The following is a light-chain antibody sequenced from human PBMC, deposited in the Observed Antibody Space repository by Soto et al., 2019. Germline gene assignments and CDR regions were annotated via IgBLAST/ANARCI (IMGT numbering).Light chain of an antibody. Sequence: EIVLTQSPVTLSLSPGERATLPCRASQSVSGRYLAWYQQKPGQAPRLLIYGASSRATGIPDRFSGSGSGTDFTLTISRLEPEDFAVYYCQQYSNSRWTFGQGNKVEIK. CDR1: QSVSGRY. J-gene: IGKJ1*01. CDR2: GAS. CDR3: QQYSNSRWT. V-gene: IGKV3-20*01.